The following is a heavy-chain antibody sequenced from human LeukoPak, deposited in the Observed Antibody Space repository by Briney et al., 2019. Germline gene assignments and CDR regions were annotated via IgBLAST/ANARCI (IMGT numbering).Heavy chain of an antibody. D-gene: IGHD3-10*01. Sequence: GASLKPSCKASGYTFTGYYMPCVRQAPGHGLEWRGWINPNSGVTNSAQKSQGRVTMTRDTSISTAYMELSRLRSDDTAVYYCARGSGFVAGLLRVAFDIWGQGTMVTVSS. CDR1: GYTFTGYY. CDR3: ARGSGFVAGLLRVAFDI. J-gene: IGHJ3*02. V-gene: IGHV1-2*02. CDR2: INPNSGVT.